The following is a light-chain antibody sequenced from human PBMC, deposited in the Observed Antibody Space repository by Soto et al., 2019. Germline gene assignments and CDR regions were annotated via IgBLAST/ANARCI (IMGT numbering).Light chain of an antibody. Sequence: DIQMTQSPSTLSGSVGDRVTITRRASQTISSWLAWYQQKPGKAPKLLIYKASTLKSGVPSRFSGSGSGTEFTLTISSLQTEDFATYYCQLYSVYSSWTFGQGTKVDIK. CDR3: QLYSVYSSWT. CDR2: KAS. CDR1: QTISSW. V-gene: IGKV1-5*03. J-gene: IGKJ1*01.